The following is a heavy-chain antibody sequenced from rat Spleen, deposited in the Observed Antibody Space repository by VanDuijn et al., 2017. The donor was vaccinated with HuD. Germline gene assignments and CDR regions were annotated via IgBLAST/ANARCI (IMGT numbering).Heavy chain of an antibody. V-gene: IGHV5-29*01. D-gene: IGHD1-4*01. CDR3: AKGGTTLFDY. Sequence: EVQLVESGGGLVQPGRSMKLSCAASGFTFSNYGMAWVRQAPTKGLEWVATISYDGSSTYYRDSVKGRFTISRDNAKSTLYLQMDSLRSEDTATYYCAKGGTTLFDYWGQGVMVTVSS. J-gene: IGHJ2*01. CDR2: ISYDGSST. CDR1: GFTFSNYG.